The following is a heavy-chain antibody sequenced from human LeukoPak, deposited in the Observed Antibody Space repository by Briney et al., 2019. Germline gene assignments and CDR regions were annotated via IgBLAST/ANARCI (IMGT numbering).Heavy chain of an antibody. CDR3: VRGGYYYGPTD. D-gene: IGHD3-10*01. CDR2: TYTSGTI. V-gene: IGHV4-4*07. CDR1: GASISSYY. J-gene: IGHJ4*02. Sequence: PSQTLSLTCTVSGASISSYYWSWIRQPAGKGLEWIGRTYTSGTINYNPSLKSRLTLSVDTSKNQFSLKLRSVTAADTAVYYCVRGGYYYGPTDWGQGILVTVSS.